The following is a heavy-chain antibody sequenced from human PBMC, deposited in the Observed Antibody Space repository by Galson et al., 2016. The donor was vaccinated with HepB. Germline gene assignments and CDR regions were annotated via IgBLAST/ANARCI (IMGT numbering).Heavy chain of an antibody. CDR2: IDPSDSYT. CDR1: GYRFISYW. V-gene: IGHV5-10-1*01. D-gene: IGHD4-17*01. Sequence: QSGAEVKKPGESLRISCKVSGYRFISYWISWMRQMPGKGLEWMGRIDPSDSYTNYSPSFQGHVTFSADNFINTAYLQWSSLKASDTAMYYCARGGGEYEVVGYWGQGTLVTVSS. CDR3: ARGGGEYEVVGY. J-gene: IGHJ4*02.